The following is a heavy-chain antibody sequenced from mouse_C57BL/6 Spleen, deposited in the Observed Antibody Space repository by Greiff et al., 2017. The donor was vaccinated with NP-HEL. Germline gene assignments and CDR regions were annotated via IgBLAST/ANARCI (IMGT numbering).Heavy chain of an antibody. CDR2: INPSTGGT. CDR1: GYSFTGYY. Sequence: EVKLLESGPELVKPGASVKISCKASGYSFTGYYMNWVKQSPEKSLEWIGEINPSTGGTTYNQKFKAKATLTVDKSSSTAYMQLKSLTSEDSAVYYCARYSRGFAYWGQGTLVTVSA. V-gene: IGHV1-42*01. CDR3: ARYSRGFAY. J-gene: IGHJ3*01.